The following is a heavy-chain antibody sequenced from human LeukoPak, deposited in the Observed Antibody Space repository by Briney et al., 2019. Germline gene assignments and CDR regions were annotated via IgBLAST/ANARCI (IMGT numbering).Heavy chain of an antibody. CDR2: IYYSGST. J-gene: IGHJ4*02. V-gene: IGHV4-59*01. Sequence: SETLSLTCTVSGGSISSYYWSWIRQPPGKGLEWIGYIYYSGSTNYNPSLKSRVTISVDTSKNQLSLKLSSVTAADTAVYYCARRPYSSSSHDYWGQGTLVTVSS. CDR3: ARRPYSSSSHDY. D-gene: IGHD6-13*01. CDR1: GGSISSYY.